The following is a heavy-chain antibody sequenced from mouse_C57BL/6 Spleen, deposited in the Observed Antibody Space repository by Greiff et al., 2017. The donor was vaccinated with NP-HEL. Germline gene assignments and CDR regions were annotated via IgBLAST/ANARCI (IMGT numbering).Heavy chain of an antibody. CDR3: TADYTGSSYKFAD. Sequence: EVQLQQSGAELVRPGASVKLSCTASGFNIKDYYMHWVKQRPEQGLEWIGRIDPEDGGTEYAPKFQGKATMTADTSSNTAYLQLSSLTPEDTAVYYCTADYTGSSYKFADWGPGTPVTVPA. CDR2: IDPEDGGT. J-gene: IGHJ3*01. CDR1: GFNIKDYY. D-gene: IGHD1-1*01. V-gene: IGHV14-1*01.